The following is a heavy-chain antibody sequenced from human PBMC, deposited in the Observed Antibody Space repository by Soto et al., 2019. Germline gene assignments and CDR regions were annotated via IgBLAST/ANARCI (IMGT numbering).Heavy chain of an antibody. D-gene: IGHD2-15*01. CDR2: IGASTNS. V-gene: IGHV3-23*01. CDR1: GFTFSGYA. J-gene: IGHJ4*02. Sequence: GGSLRLSCAASGFTFSGYAMSWVRQAPGKGLQWVSTIGASTNSYYPDSVKGRFTISRDNSKNTLYLQMNSLRAEDTAVYYCAKRAVVGAARYFDYWGLGPLVTVSS. CDR3: AKRAVVGAARYFDY.